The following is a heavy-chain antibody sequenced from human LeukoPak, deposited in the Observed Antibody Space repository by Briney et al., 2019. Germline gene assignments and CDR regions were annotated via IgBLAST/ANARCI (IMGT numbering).Heavy chain of an antibody. CDR1: GASISSSY. Sequence: SETLSLTCAVSGASISSSYWSWIRQPPGKGLEWIGYINYSGNTKYNPSLESRVTISVDASNNQFSLRLSSVTAADTAFYYCTRGYYDSRGYSNTFDIWGQGTLVTVSS. CDR3: TRGYYDSRGYSNTFDI. V-gene: IGHV4-59*01. CDR2: INYSGNT. J-gene: IGHJ3*02. D-gene: IGHD3-22*01.